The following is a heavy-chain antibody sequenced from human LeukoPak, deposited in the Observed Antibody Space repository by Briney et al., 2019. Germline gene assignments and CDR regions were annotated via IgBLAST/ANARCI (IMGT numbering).Heavy chain of an antibody. D-gene: IGHD3-22*01. CDR2: INHSGST. CDR3: GNYYDSSGYPAKSDY. V-gene: IGHV4-34*01. CDR1: GGSSSGYY. Sequence: PSETLSLTCAVYGGSSSGYYWSWIRQPPGKGLEWIGEINHSGSTNYNPSLKSRVTISVDTSKNQFSLKLSSVTAADTAVYYCGNYYDSSGYPAKSDYWGQGTLVTVSS. J-gene: IGHJ4*02.